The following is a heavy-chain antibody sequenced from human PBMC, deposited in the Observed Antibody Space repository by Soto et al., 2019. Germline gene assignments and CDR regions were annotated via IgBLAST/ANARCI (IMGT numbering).Heavy chain of an antibody. D-gene: IGHD1-1*01. CDR2: FDPEDGET. Sequence: ASVKVSCKVSGYTLTELSMHWVRQAPGKGLEWMGGFDPEDGETIYAQKFRGRVTMTEDTSTDTAYMELSSLRSEDTAVYYCATDADWNGGLDYWGQGTLVTVSS. CDR3: ATDADWNGGLDY. V-gene: IGHV1-24*01. J-gene: IGHJ4*02. CDR1: GYTLTELS.